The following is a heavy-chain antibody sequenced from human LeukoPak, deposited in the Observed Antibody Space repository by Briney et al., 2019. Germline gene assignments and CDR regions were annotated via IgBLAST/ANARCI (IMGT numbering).Heavy chain of an antibody. J-gene: IGHJ5*02. CDR3: ARLSYYYGSGSPNWFDP. Sequence: PGGSLRPSCAASGFTVSSNYMSWVRQAPGKGLEWVSVIYSGGSTYYADSVKGRFTISRDNSKNTLYLQMNSLRAEDTAVYYCARLSYYYGSGSPNWFDPWGQGTLVTVSS. CDR2: IYSGGST. CDR1: GFTVSSNY. D-gene: IGHD3-10*01. V-gene: IGHV3-66*04.